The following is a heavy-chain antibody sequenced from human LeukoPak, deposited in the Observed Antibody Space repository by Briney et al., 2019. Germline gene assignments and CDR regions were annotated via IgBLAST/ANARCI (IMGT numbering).Heavy chain of an antibody. CDR1: GFTFSSFA. D-gene: IGHD3-3*01. Sequence: GGSLRLSCTASGFTFSSFAMIWVRQVPGKGLEWVSVVTGDSGTIHYSDSVKGRFSISRGNSKNTLYLQMNNLRAEDTAVYHCAKGWSGYFRSPFDLWGQGIMVTVSS. J-gene: IGHJ3*01. CDR2: VTGDSGTI. CDR3: AKGWSGYFRSPFDL. V-gene: IGHV3-23*01.